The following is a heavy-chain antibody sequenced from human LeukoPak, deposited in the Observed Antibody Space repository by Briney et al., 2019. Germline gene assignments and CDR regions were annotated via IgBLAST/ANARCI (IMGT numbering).Heavy chain of an antibody. D-gene: IGHD1-1*01. CDR1: GFTFSSYA. V-gene: IGHV3-64D*06. CDR2: ISSNGGST. Sequence: GGSLRLSCSASGFTFSSYAMHWVRQAPGKRLEYVSAISSNGGSTYYADSVKGRFTISRDNSKNTLYLQMSSLRAEDTAVYYCVKDRINWNDPRDPDAFDIWGQGTMVTVSS. J-gene: IGHJ3*02. CDR3: VKDRINWNDPRDPDAFDI.